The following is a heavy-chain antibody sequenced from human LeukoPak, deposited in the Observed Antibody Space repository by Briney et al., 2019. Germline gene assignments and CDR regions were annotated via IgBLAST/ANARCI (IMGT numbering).Heavy chain of an antibody. CDR1: GFTFRTYW. Sequence: GGSLRLSCAASGFTFRTYWMHWVRQAPGKGLVWVSRINTDGRSTSYADSVKGRFTVSRDNSKDTLYLQMNSLRADDTAVYYCARSQGQYSSGWDFDYWGQGTLVTVSS. CDR2: INTDGRST. V-gene: IGHV3-74*01. J-gene: IGHJ4*02. D-gene: IGHD6-19*01. CDR3: ARSQGQYSSGWDFDY.